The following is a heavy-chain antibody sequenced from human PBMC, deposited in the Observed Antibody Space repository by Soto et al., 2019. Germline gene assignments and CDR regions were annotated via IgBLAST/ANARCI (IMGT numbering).Heavy chain of an antibody. CDR1: GFTFSSYG. D-gene: IGHD2-8*01. CDR2: MSYDGSHE. CDR3: AKGSVLRVVEAPLAILGGVDV. Sequence: QVQLVESGGGVGQPGTSLRLSCVASGFTFSSYGMHWVRQAPGKGLEWVAVMSYDGSHEYYADSVKGRFTISRDNSKTILYLQMNSLRLEDTAVYYCAKGSVLRVVEAPLAILGGVDVWGQGAMVTVSS. V-gene: IGHV3-33*06. J-gene: IGHJ6*02.